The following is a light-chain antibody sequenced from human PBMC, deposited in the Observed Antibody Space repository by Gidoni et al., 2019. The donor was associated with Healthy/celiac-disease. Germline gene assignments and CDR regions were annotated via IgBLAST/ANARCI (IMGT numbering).Light chain of an antibody. Sequence: DIQMTQSPSSLSASVGDRVTITCQASQDISNYLNWYQQKPGKAPKLLIYDASNLETGAPSRFSGSGSGTDFTFTISSLQPEDIATYYCQQYDNLPLTFXGXTKVEIK. J-gene: IGKJ4*01. V-gene: IGKV1-33*01. CDR2: DAS. CDR1: QDISNY. CDR3: QQYDNLPLT.